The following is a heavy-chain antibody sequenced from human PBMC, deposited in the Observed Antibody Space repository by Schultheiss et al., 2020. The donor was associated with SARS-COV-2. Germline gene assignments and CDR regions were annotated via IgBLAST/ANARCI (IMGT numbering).Heavy chain of an antibody. V-gene: IGHV3-30*12. Sequence: GGSLRLSCAASGFTFSSYGMHWVRQAPGKGLEWVAVISYDGSNKYYADSVKGRFTISRDNSKNTLYLQMNSLRAEDTAVYYCAKGSGIAVAGHPYFDYWGQGTLVTVSS. CDR1: GFTFSSYG. J-gene: IGHJ4*02. CDR3: AKGSGIAVAGHPYFDY. D-gene: IGHD6-19*01. CDR2: ISYDGSNK.